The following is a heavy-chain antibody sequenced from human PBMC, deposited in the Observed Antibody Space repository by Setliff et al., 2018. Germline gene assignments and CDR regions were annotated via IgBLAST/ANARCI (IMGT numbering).Heavy chain of an antibody. CDR2: INTNTGNP. D-gene: IGHD3-3*01. V-gene: IGHV7-4-1*02. J-gene: IGHJ3*02. CDR1: GYTFTSYA. CDR3: ARGDFWVVGGAFDI. Sequence: ASVKVSCKASGYTFTSYAMNWVRQAPGQGLEWMGWINTNTGNPAYAQGFTGRFVFSLDTSVSTAYLQISSLKAEDTAVYYCARGDFWVVGGAFDIWGQGTMVTVSS.